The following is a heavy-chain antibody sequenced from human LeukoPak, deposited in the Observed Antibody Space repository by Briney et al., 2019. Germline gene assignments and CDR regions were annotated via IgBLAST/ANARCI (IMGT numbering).Heavy chain of an antibody. D-gene: IGHD2-2*01. V-gene: IGHV3-23*01. Sequence: QPGGSLRLSCAASGFTFSSYAMSWVRQAPGKGLEWVSALSGSGGSTYYADSVKGRFTISRDNSKNTLYLQMNSLRAEDTAVYYCAKDRPYCSSTSCYEALTTVTYYFDYWGQGTLVTVSS. CDR1: GFTFSSYA. CDR2: LSGSGGST. J-gene: IGHJ4*02. CDR3: AKDRPYCSSTSCYEALTTVTYYFDY.